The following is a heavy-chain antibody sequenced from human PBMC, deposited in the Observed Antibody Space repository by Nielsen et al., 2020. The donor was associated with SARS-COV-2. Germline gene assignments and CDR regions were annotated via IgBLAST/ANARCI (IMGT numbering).Heavy chain of an antibody. V-gene: IGHV3-53*04. CDR1: GFTVNRNY. CDR2: MYAGAST. D-gene: IGHD5-12*01. J-gene: IGHJ6*02. Sequence: GGSLRLSCAASGFTVNRNYMSWVRQAPGKGLEWVSLMYAGASTFYADSVKGRFTISRHNAENTVYLQMNSLRTDDTAVYYCATENVDKRDYGLDVWGQGTTVTVSS. CDR3: ATENVDKRDYGLDV.